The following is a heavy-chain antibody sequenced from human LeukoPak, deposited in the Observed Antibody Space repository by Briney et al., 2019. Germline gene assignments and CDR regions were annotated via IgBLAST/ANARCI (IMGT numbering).Heavy chain of an antibody. V-gene: IGHV1-69-2*01. CDR3: ATISPGRFLEWLERPYNWFDP. J-gene: IGHJ5*02. CDR2: VDPADSET. D-gene: IGHD3-3*01. Sequence: ASVKVSCKVSGYIFIDYYLHWLQPPPAKGLEWVGLVDPADSETIYTQKFQGRVTITADTSTDTAYMELSSLRSEDTAVYYCATISPGRFLEWLERPYNWFDPWGQVILVTVSS. CDR1: GYIFIDYY.